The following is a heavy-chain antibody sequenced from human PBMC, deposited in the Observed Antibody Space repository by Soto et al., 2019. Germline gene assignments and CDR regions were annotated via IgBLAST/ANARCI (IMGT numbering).Heavy chain of an antibody. CDR1: GGTFSSYT. CDR3: ARLRETQNDAFDI. CDR2: IIPILGIA. J-gene: IGHJ3*02. Sequence: ASVKVSWKASGGTFSSYTISWVRQAPGQGLEWMGRIIPILGIANYAQKFQGRVTITADKSTSTAYMELSSLRSEDTAVYYCARLRETQNDAFDIWGQGTMVTVSS. V-gene: IGHV1-69*02. D-gene: IGHD1-26*01.